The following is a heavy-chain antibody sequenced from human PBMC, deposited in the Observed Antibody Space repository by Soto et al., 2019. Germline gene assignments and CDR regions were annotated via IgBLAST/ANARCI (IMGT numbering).Heavy chain of an antibody. J-gene: IGHJ4*02. Sequence: QVHLVQSGAEVKKPGSSVKVSCKASGGTFSSYAISWGRQAPGQGLEWMGGVSPIFGTTNYAQKFQGRVTIAADESTSSAYVELSSLRSEETAVYYGARDRYRRYNDGRGYYYSAYWGQGTLVTVSS. V-gene: IGHV1-69*01. CDR1: GGTFSSYA. CDR3: ARDRYRRYNDGRGYYYSAY. D-gene: IGHD3-22*01. CDR2: VSPIFGTT.